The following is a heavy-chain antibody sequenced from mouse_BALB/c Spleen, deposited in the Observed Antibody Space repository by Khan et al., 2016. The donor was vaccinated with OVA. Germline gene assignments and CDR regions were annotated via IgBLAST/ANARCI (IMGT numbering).Heavy chain of an antibody. Sequence: LVESGGGLVKPGGSLKLSCAASGFTFSSYTMSWVRQTPEKRLEWVATISSGGDNTYYPDSVKGRFTISRDNAKNNLYLQMSSLRSEDTALYYCARSNYGTFAYWGQGTLVTVSA. V-gene: IGHV5-9*03. D-gene: IGHD2-1*01. CDR1: GFTFSSYT. CDR3: ARSNYGTFAY. J-gene: IGHJ3*01. CDR2: ISSGGDNT.